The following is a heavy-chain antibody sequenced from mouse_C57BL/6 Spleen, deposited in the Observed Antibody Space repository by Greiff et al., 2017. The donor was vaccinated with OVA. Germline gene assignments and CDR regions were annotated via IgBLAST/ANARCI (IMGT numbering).Heavy chain of an antibody. CDR3: ARSPYYYCSGPFDY. Sequence: QVQLQQPGAELVRPGSSVKLSCKASGYTFTSYWMHWVKQRPIQGLEWIGNIDPSDSETHYNQKFKDKATLTVDKSSSTAYMQLSSLTSEDSAVYYCARSPYYYCSGPFDYWGQGTTLTVSS. J-gene: IGHJ2*01. CDR1: GYTFTSYW. D-gene: IGHD1-1*01. CDR2: IDPSDSET. V-gene: IGHV1-52*01.